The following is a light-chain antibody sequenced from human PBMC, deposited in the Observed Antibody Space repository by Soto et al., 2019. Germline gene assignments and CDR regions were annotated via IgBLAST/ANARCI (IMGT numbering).Light chain of an antibody. J-gene: IGKJ1*01. V-gene: IGKV3-11*01. CDR2: DVS. Sequence: DIVLTQPPATLSLSPGERATLSCRASQNVYSYVAWYQQKIGQAPRLLIYDVSNRATGVPDRFSGGGSGTDFTLTISRLEPEDFAVYFCQQYVTAPRTFGQGTKVDIK. CDR3: QQYVTAPRT. CDR1: QNVYSY.